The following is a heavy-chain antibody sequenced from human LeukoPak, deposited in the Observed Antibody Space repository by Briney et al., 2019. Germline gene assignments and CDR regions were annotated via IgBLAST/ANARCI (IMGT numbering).Heavy chain of an antibody. D-gene: IGHD2-15*01. Sequence: KPGGSLRLSCAASGFTYSTYGMNGVRQAPGKGLGWVSSISYSSTNIYYADSVKGRFSISRDNARKSLYLQMNSLRVVDTAVYDCVRGLPSAVVVVAASPNDYWGQGTLVTVSS. CDR1: GFTYSTYG. V-gene: IGHV3-21*01. CDR2: ISYSSTNI. J-gene: IGHJ4*02. CDR3: VRGLPSAVVVVAASPNDY.